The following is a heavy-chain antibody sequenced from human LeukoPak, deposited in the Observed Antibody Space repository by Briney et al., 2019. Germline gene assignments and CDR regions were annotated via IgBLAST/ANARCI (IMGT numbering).Heavy chain of an antibody. Sequence: TGGSLRLSCAASGFTFSSYAMTWVRQAPGKGLECVSGISGSGGNTYYADSVKGRFTISRDNSKNTLFLQMNNVGAEDTALYYCAKCMAAPGHCYFEHWGQGTLVTVSS. J-gene: IGHJ4*02. V-gene: IGHV3-23*01. CDR3: AKCMAAPGHCYFEH. D-gene: IGHD6-13*01. CDR1: GFTFSSYA. CDR2: ISGSGGNT.